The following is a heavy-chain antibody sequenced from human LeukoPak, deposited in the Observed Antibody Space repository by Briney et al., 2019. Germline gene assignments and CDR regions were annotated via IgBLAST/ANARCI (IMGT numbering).Heavy chain of an antibody. CDR1: GFTVSSNY. J-gene: IGHJ3*02. CDR3: ASLFDWLDAFDI. CDR2: IYSGGST. D-gene: IGHD3-9*01. Sequence: GGSLRLSCAASGFTVSSNYMSWVRQAPGKGLEWVSVIYSGGSTYYADSVKGGFTISRDNSKNTLYLQMNSLRAEDTAVYYCASLFDWLDAFDIWGQGTMVTVSS. V-gene: IGHV3-66*01.